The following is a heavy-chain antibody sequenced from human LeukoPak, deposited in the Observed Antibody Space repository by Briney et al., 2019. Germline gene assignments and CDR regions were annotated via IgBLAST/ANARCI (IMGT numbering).Heavy chain of an antibody. CDR3: ANTRFYKGLVSYLRWDNYYYMDV. J-gene: IGHJ6*03. V-gene: IGHV3-30*18. CDR2: IAYDGTYK. Sequence: GGSLRLSCAASGFIFSNYGMHWVRQAPGKGLEWVAFIAYDGTYKYYADSLKGRFTISRDNSKNTLYLQMNSLRAEDTAVYYCANTRFYKGLVSYLRWDNYYYMDVWGKGTSVSDSS. CDR1: GFIFSNYG. D-gene: IGHD3-10*01.